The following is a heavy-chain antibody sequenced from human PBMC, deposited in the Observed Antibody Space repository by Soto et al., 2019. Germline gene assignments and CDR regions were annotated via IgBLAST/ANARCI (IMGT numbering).Heavy chain of an antibody. CDR2: ISAYNGNT. CDR3: ARDCSGGSCYGDAFDI. Sequence: QVQLVQSGAEVKKPGASVKVSCKASGYTFTSYGISWVRQAPGQGLEWMGWISAYNGNTNYAQKLQGRVTITTDTSTSTAYMELRSLRSDDTAVYYCARDCSGGSCYGDAFDIWGQGTMVTVSS. CDR1: GYTFTSYG. D-gene: IGHD2-15*01. J-gene: IGHJ3*02. V-gene: IGHV1-18*01.